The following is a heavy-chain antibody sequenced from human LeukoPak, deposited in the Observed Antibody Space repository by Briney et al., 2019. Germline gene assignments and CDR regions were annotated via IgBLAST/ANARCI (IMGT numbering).Heavy chain of an antibody. Sequence: PGGSLRLSCAASGFTFSDYYMSWIRQAPGKGLEWVSYISSSGSTIYYADSVKGRFTISRDNAKNSLYLQMNSLRAEDTAVYYCATWDPFVGATGEFDYWGQGTLVTVSS. J-gene: IGHJ4*02. CDR3: ATWDPFVGATGEFDY. CDR1: GFTFSDYY. D-gene: IGHD1-26*01. CDR2: ISSSGSTI. V-gene: IGHV3-11*04.